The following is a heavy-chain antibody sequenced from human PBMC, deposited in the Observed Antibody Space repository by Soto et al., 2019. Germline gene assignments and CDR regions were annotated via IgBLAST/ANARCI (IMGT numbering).Heavy chain of an antibody. D-gene: IGHD2-8*01. Sequence: GASVKVSCKTSGYTFTGYYIHWVRQAPGQGLEWMGWTNLNSGGTNYAQKFQGRVTMTRDTSTSTAYMELSRLTSDDTAVYYCARSALVLKVYVATTDWFDPWGQGTLVTVSS. CDR3: ARSALVLKVYVATTDWFDP. V-gene: IGHV1-2*02. J-gene: IGHJ5*02. CDR1: GYTFTGYY. CDR2: TNLNSGGT.